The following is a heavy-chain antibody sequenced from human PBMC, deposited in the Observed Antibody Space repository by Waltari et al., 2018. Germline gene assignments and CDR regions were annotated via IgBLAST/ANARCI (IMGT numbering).Heavy chain of an antibody. J-gene: IGHJ3*02. CDR1: GFTVSSNY. V-gene: IGHV3-53*02. CDR3: ASAVAGTSDAFDI. D-gene: IGHD6-19*01. Sequence: EVQLVETGGGLIQPGGSLRLSCAASGFTVSSNYMSWVRQAPGKGVEGGSVIYSGGSTYYADSVKGRFTISRDNSKNRLYLQMSSLRAEDTAVYYCASAVAGTSDAFDIWGQGTMVTVSS. CDR2: IYSGGST.